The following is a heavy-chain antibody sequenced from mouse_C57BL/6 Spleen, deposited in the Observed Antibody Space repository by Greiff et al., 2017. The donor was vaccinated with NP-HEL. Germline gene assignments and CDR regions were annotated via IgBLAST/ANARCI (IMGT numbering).Heavy chain of an antibody. CDR3: AVYYGSFDY. D-gene: IGHD1-1*01. CDR1: GYTFTSYW. V-gene: IGHV1-69*01. J-gene: IGHJ2*01. CDR2: IDPSDSYT. Sequence: QVQLQQPGAELVMPGASVKLSCKASGYTFTSYWMHWVKQRPGQGLEWIGEIDPSDSYTNYNQKFKGKSTLTVDKSSSTAYMQLSSLTSEDSAVYYCAVYYGSFDYWGQGTTLTVSS.